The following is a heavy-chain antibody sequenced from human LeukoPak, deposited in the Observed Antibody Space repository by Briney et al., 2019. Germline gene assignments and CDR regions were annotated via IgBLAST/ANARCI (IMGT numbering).Heavy chain of an antibody. D-gene: IGHD6-13*01. Sequence: PGGSLRLSCAASGFTFSAYSMTWVRQAPGKGLEWVSSITSGDFVYFADSVKGRFTISRDNSKNTLYLHMNSLRAEDTAVYYCAKDRRIAAAYLFDYWGQGTLVSVSS. CDR3: AKDRRIAAAYLFDY. V-gene: IGHV3-21*04. CDR2: ITSGDFV. J-gene: IGHJ4*02. CDR1: GFTFSAYS.